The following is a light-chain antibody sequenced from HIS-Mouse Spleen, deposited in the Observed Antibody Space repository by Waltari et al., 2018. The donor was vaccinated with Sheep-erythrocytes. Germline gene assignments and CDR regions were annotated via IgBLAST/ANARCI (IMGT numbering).Light chain of an antibody. J-gene: IGLJ3*02. CDR1: SSDVGSYNL. CDR3: CSYAGSSTPWV. CDR2: EGS. Sequence: QSALTQPASVSGSPGQSITISCTGTSSDVGSYNLVSWYQQHPGKAPQLMIYEGSKRPSGVYNRFFCSKSGNTASLTISGLQAEDEADYYCCSYAGSSTPWVFGGGTKLTVL. V-gene: IGLV2-23*01.